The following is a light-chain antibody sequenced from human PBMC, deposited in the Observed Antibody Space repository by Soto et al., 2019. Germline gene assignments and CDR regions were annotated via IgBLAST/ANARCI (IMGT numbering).Light chain of an antibody. Sequence: QSVLTQPPSVSGAPGQRVTISCTGSSSNIGGGYDVHWYQQLPGTAPKLLIYGHSNRPSGVPDRFSGSKSGTSASLAITGLQAEDEADYYCQSYDSSLSGYVFGTGTKLTVL. V-gene: IGLV1-40*01. CDR1: SSNIGGGYD. CDR3: QSYDSSLSGYV. J-gene: IGLJ1*01. CDR2: GHS.